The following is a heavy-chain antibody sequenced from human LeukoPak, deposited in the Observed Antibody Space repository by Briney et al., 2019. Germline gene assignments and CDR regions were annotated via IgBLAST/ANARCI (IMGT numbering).Heavy chain of an antibody. J-gene: IGHJ3*02. CDR3: ASDSSGSNDAFDI. Sequence: GGSLRPSCAASGFTVSSNYMSWVRQAPGKGLEWVSVIYSGGSTYYADSVKGRFTISRDNSKNTLYLQMNSLRAEDTAVYYCASDSSGSNDAFDIWGQGTMVTVSS. D-gene: IGHD3-22*01. V-gene: IGHV3-53*01. CDR2: IYSGGST. CDR1: GFTVSSNY.